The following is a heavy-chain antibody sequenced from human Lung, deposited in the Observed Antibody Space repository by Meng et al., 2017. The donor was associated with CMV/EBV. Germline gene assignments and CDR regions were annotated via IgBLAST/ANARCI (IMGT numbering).Heavy chain of an antibody. D-gene: IGHD1-14*01. J-gene: IGHJ4*02. Sequence: ASGLTLSDYYMDWVRQAPGKGLEWVARTRNKASGFTTEYAASVKGRFTISRDGSKYSLYLQMDSLKTEDTAVYHCARAGAGTRYFDYWGQGTLVTVSS. V-gene: IGHV3-72*01. CDR2: TRNKASGFTT. CDR3: ARAGAGTRYFDY. CDR1: GLTLSDYY.